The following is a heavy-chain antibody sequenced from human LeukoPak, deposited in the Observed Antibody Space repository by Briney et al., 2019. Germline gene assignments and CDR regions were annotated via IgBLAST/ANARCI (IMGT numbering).Heavy chain of an antibody. CDR3: ARVYCSGGSCYPLPDY. CDR1: GFTFSDYY. Sequence: KSGGSLRLSCAASGFTFSDYYMSWIRQAPGKGLEWVSYISSSSSCTNYADSVKGRFTISRDNAKNSLYLQMNSLRAEDTAVYYCARVYCSGGSCYPLPDYWGQGTLVTVSS. J-gene: IGHJ4*02. V-gene: IGHV3-11*05. D-gene: IGHD2-15*01. CDR2: ISSSSSCT.